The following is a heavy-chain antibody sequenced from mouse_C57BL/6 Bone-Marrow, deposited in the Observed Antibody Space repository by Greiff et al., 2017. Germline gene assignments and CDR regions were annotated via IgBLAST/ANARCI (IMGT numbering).Heavy chain of an antibody. D-gene: IGHD2-3*01. CDR2: IWRGGST. V-gene: IGHV2-2*01. Sequence: QVQLQQSGPGLVQPSQSLSITCTVSGFSLTSYGVHWVRQSPGKGLELLGVIWRGGSTDSNAAFISRLSISKDNSKSQVFFKMNSLQADDTAIYYCARNGDGYYLAWFAYWGQGTLVTVSA. CDR3: ARNGDGYYLAWFAY. CDR1: GFSLTSYG. J-gene: IGHJ3*01.